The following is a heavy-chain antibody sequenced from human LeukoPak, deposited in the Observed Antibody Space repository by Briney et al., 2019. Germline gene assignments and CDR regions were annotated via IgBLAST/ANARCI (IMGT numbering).Heavy chain of an antibody. D-gene: IGHD3-22*01. CDR3: AGGEQLVTYYYDSSGYNNWFDP. V-gene: IGHV3-21*01. CDR1: GFTFSSYS. Sequence: KPGGSLRLSCAASGFTFSSYSMNWVRQAPGKGLEWVSSISSSSSYIYYADSVKGRFTISRDNSKNTLYLQMNSLRAEDTAVYYCAGGEQLVTYYYDSSGYNNWFDPWGQGTTVTVSS. CDR2: ISSSSSYI. J-gene: IGHJ5*01.